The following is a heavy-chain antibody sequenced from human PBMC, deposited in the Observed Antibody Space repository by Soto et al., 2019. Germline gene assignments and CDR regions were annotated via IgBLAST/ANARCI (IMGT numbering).Heavy chain of an antibody. Sequence: DVQLVESGGGLIQPGESLRLSCAAFGFTISGKKYVAWVRQAPGKGLEWVSALYDLDGSFYAASVKGRFTTYSHSSKTTVYLQMNDLRPDDTAVYYCATWHEREHAYDVWGQGTTVTVSS. V-gene: IGHV3-53*01. D-gene: IGHD1-1*01. CDR1: GFTISGKKY. CDR3: ATWHEREHAYDV. CDR2: LYDLDGS. J-gene: IGHJ3*01.